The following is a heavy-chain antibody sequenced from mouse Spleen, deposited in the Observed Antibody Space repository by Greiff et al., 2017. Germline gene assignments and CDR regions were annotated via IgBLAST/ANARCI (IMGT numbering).Heavy chain of an antibody. CDR1: GFSLTSYG. Sequence: VKLMESGPSLVQPSQSLSITCTVSGFSLTSYGVHWVRQSPGKGLEWLGVIWRGGSTDYNAAFMSRLSITKDNSKSQVFFKMNSLQADDTAIYYCAKNSGIYYDYDEHAMDYWGQGTSVTVSS. D-gene: IGHD2-4*01. V-gene: IGHV2-5-1*01. J-gene: IGHJ4*01. CDR2: IWRGGST. CDR3: AKNSGIYYDYDEHAMDY.